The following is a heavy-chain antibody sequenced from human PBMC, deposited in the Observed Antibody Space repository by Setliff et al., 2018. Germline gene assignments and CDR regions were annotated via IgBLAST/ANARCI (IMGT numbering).Heavy chain of an antibody. J-gene: IGHJ4*02. CDR3: ERGSRIAGRAIDY. CDR2: IYHNGNT. V-gene: IGHV4-38-2*01. Sequence: PSETLSLTCGVSDYSISIGHFWGWIRQPPGKGLEWIGYIYHNGNTNFNPSLKIRFTISVDTSKNHFSLKLSSVTAADTAFYYCERGSRIAGRAIDYWGQGTLVTVSS. CDR1: DYSISIGHF. D-gene: IGHD6-6*01.